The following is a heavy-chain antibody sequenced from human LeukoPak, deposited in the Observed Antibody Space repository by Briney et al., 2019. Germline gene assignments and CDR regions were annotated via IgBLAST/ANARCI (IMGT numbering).Heavy chain of an antibody. CDR1: GYTFTGYY. V-gene: IGHV1-2*02. CDR2: INPNSGGT. J-gene: IGHJ4*02. D-gene: IGHD2-2*01. Sequence: ASVKVSCKASGYTFTGYYMHWVRQAPGQGLEWMGWINPNSGGTNYAQKFQGRVTMTRDTSISTAYMELSRLRSDDTAVYYCARGGKYQLLSEVFDYWGQGTLVTVSS. CDR3: ARGGKYQLLSEVFDY.